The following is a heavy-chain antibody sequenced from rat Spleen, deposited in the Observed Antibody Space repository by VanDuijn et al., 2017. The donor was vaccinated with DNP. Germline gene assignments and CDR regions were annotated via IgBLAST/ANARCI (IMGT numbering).Heavy chain of an antibody. CDR2: IWNTGGT. V-gene: IGHV2-41*01. CDR3: ARDGPGIPYYVMDA. Sequence: QVQLKESGPGLVQPSQTLSLTCTVAGFSLTSYNVHWVRQPPGKGLEWMGVIWNTGGTRYNSALKSRLSISKDTSKSQDFLKMNSLQTEDTATYYCARDGPGIPYYVMDAWGQGASVTVSS. D-gene: IGHD1-4*01. J-gene: IGHJ4*01. CDR1: GFSLTSYN.